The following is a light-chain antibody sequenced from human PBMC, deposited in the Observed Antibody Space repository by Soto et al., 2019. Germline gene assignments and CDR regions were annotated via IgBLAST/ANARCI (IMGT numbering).Light chain of an antibody. CDR3: GTWDSSLSAVV. V-gene: IGLV1-51*01. Sequence: QSVLTQPPSVSAAPGQKVTISCCGSSSNIGNNYVSWYQQLPGTATKLLIYDNNNRPSGIPDRFSGSKSGTSATLGITGLQTGDEADYYCGTWDSSLSAVVFGGGTKLTVL. J-gene: IGLJ2*01. CDR2: DNN. CDR1: SSNIGNNY.